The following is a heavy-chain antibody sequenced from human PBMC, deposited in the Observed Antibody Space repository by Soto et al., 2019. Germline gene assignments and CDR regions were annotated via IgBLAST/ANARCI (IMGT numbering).Heavy chain of an antibody. Sequence: GGSLRLSCAASGFTFSGSAMHWVRQASGKGLEWVGRIRSKANSYATAYAASVKGRFTIARDDSKNTAYLQMNSLKTEDTAVYYCTRHKASGYYDILTGWNWFDPWGQGTLVTVSS. D-gene: IGHD3-9*01. CDR3: TRHKASGYYDILTGWNWFDP. CDR2: IRSKANSYAT. CDR1: GFTFSGSA. V-gene: IGHV3-73*01. J-gene: IGHJ5*02.